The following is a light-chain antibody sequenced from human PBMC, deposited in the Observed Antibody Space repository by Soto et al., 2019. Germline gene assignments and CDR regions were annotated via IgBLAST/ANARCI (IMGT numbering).Light chain of an antibody. J-gene: IGLJ2*01. CDR3: ASYTSGNTNVL. V-gene: IGLV2-14*01. CDR2: EVS. CDR1: SSDFAYYNY. Sequence: QSALTQPASVSGSPGQSITISCTGASSDFAYYNYVSWYQHHPGKVPKLIIYEVSNRPSGLSNRFSGSKSGNTASLTISGLQTEDEADYYCASYTSGNTNVLFGGGTQLTVL.